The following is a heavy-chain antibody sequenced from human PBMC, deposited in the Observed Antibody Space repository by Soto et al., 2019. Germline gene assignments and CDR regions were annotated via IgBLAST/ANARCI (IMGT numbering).Heavy chain of an antibody. V-gene: IGHV3-30*04. Sequence: PGGSLRLSCAASGFTFSSYAMHWVRQTPGKGLEWVAVISYDGSNKYYADSVKGRFTISRDNSKNTLYLQMNSLRAEDTAVYYCARGFRTPRRDGYNKHADYWGQGTLVTVSS. J-gene: IGHJ4*02. CDR3: ARGFRTPRRDGYNKHADY. D-gene: IGHD5-12*01. CDR1: GFTFSSYA. CDR2: ISYDGSNK.